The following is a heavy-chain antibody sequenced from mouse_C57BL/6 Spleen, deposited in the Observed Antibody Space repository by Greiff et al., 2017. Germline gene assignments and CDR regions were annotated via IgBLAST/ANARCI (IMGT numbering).Heavy chain of an antibody. CDR1: GYAFSNSW. Sequence: QVQLQQSGPELVKPGASVKISCKASGYAFSNSWMNWVKQRPGKGLEWIGRIYPGDGDTNYNGKFKGKATLTADKSSSTAYMQLSSLTSEDSAVYFCARERITTEGFAYWGQGTLVTVSA. J-gene: IGHJ3*01. CDR3: ARERITTEGFAY. V-gene: IGHV1-82*01. CDR2: IYPGDGDT. D-gene: IGHD1-1*01.